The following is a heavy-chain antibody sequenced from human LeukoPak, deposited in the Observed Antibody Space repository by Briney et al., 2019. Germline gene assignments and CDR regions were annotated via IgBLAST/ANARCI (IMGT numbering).Heavy chain of an antibody. CDR1: GFTFSDNF. J-gene: IGHJ3*02. CDR3: ARDQSIATFGAFDI. Sequence: GGSLSLSCAASGFTFSDNFMNWIRQAPGKGVEGASYISSDTTYTDYADSVEGRFTISRDNAKKLLYLQMNSLRAEDTAIYYCARDQSIATFGAFDIWGQGTMVTVSS. CDR2: ISSDTTYT. V-gene: IGHV3-11*06. D-gene: IGHD2/OR15-2a*01.